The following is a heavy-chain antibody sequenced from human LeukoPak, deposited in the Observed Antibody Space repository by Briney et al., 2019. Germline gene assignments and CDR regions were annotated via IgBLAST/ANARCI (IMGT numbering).Heavy chain of an antibody. Sequence: ASVKVSCKASGGTFSSYAISWVRQAPGQGLEWMGRIIPIYGIANYAQKFQGRVTITADKSTSTAYMELSSLKSEDTAVYYCVRESGDSIGYPVGRFDYWGQGTLVTVSS. CDR3: VRESGDSIGYPVGRFDY. J-gene: IGHJ4*02. V-gene: IGHV1-69*04. CDR1: GGTFSSYA. CDR2: IIPIYGIA. D-gene: IGHD3-22*01.